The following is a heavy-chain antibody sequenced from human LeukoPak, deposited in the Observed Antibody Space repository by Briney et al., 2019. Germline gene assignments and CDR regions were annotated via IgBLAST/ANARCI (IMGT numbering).Heavy chain of an antibody. CDR3: ARSYYYDSSHTVDY. J-gene: IGHJ4*02. Sequence: GGSMRLSCAASGFTFSSYGMHWVRKAPGKGLEWVAVIWYDGSNKYYADSVKGRFTISRDNSKNTLYLQMNSLRAGDTAVYYCARSYYYDSSHTVDYWGQGTLVTVSS. CDR1: GFTFSSYG. V-gene: IGHV3-33*01. CDR2: IWYDGSNK. D-gene: IGHD3-22*01.